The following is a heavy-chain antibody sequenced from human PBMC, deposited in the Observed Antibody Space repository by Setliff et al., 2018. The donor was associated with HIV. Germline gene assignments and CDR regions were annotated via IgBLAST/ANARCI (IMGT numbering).Heavy chain of an antibody. V-gene: IGHV1-2*02. CDR1: GYTFTNYY. J-gene: IGHJ5*02. D-gene: IGHD2-15*01. Sequence: ASVKVSCKASGYTFTNYYLHWVRQAPGQGLEWMGIINPSGVTKYAQKFQGRVTMTGDTSISTAYMELSRLRFDDTAVYYCAREGVVLAAIPERWFDPWGQGTLVTVSS. CDR2: INPSGVT. CDR3: AREGVVLAAIPERWFDP.